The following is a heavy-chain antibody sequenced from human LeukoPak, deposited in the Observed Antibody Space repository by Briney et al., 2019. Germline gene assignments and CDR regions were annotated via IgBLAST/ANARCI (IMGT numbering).Heavy chain of an antibody. CDR1: GCHFTSYW. J-gene: IGHJ4*02. V-gene: IGHV5-51*01. Sequence: PGEALEISCKGSGCHFTSYWIGGGRQLPGKGLEGMGIIYPGDSDTRYSPSFQGQVPISADNSISTAYLQWSSLKASDPAMYYCATPSGDCSSTSCPFDYWGQGTLVTVSS. CDR2: IYPGDSDT. CDR3: ATPSGDCSSTSCPFDY. D-gene: IGHD2-2*01.